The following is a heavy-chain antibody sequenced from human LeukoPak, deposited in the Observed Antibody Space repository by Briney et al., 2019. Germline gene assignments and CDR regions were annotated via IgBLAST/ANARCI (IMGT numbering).Heavy chain of an antibody. V-gene: IGHV1-46*01. D-gene: IGHD6-13*01. J-gene: IGHJ4*02. CDR2: INPSGGST. CDR3: ARELSSSWYNKPFDY. Sequence: ASVKVSCKASGYTFTSYYMHWVRQAPGQGLEWMGIINPSGGSTSYAQKFQGRVTMTRDMSTSTVYMELSSLRSEDTAVYYCARELSSSWYNKPFDYWGQGTLVTVSS. CDR1: GYTFTSYY.